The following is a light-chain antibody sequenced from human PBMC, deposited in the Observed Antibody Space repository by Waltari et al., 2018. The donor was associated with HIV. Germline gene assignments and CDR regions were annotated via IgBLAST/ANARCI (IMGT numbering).Light chain of an antibody. J-gene: IGLJ3*02. Sequence: QSVLTQPPSASGTPGQRVTISCSGSNSNIGGNYVYWYQQLQATAPKLLIYRNNQRPSGVPDRFSGSKSGTSASLAISGLRSEDEADYYCATWDDSLSGGVFGGGTKLTVL. CDR3: ATWDDSLSGGV. CDR1: NSNIGGNY. V-gene: IGLV1-47*01. CDR2: RNN.